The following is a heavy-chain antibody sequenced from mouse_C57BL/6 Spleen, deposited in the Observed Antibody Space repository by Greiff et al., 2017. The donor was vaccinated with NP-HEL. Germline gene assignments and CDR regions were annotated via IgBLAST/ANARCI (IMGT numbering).Heavy chain of an antibody. CDR2: ISPRDGST. CDR1: GYTFTDHT. D-gene: IGHD1-1*02. J-gene: IGHJ2*01. CDR3: ARSEVEGHYFDY. Sequence: QVQLKESDAELVKPGASVKISCKVSGYTFTDHTIHWMPQRPEQGLEWIGYISPRDGSTKYIEKLKGKATLTADKSSSTAYMQLNSLTSEDSAVYFWARSEVEGHYFDYWGQGTTLTVSS. V-gene: IGHV1-78*01.